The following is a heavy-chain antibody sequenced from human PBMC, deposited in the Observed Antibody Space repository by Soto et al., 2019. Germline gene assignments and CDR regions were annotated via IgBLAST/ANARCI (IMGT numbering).Heavy chain of an antibody. CDR3: ASGWYLEGFHWFDP. D-gene: IGHD6-19*01. J-gene: IGHJ5*02. V-gene: IGHV1-2*02. Sequence: SVKVSCQASGYTFTGYYMHWVRQAPGQGLEWMGWINPNSGGTNYAQKFQGRVTMTRDTSISTAYMELSRLRSDDTAVYYCASGWYLEGFHWFDPWGQGTLVTVSS. CDR1: GYTFTGYY. CDR2: INPNSGGT.